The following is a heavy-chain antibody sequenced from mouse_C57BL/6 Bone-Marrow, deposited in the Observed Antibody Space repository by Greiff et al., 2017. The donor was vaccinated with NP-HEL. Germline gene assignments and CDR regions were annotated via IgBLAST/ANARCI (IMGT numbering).Heavy chain of an antibody. J-gene: IGHJ4*01. D-gene: IGHD1-1*01. CDR3: ARRGLRRVYYAMDY. V-gene: IGHV1-64*01. CDR2: IHPNSGST. CDR1: GYTFTSYW. Sequence: QVQLQESGAELVKPGASVKLSCKASGYTFTSYWMHWVKQRPGQGLEWIGMIHPNSGSTNYNEKFKSKATLTVDKSSSTAYMQLSSLTSEDSAVYYCARRGLRRVYYAMDYGGQGTSVTVSS.